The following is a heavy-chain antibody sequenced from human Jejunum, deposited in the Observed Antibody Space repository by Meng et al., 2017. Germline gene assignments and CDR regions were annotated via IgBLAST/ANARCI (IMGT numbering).Heavy chain of an antibody. J-gene: IGHJ6*02. V-gene: IGHV4-4*07. CDR3: TRGCSGGSCNSGYGMDV. CDR2: IYTSGSS. Sequence: GSLRLSCAASGFTFSDYWSWVRQPAGKGLEWIGRIYTSGSSNYNPSLKSRVTISVDTSMNQFSLTLNSVTAADTAVYYCTRGCSGGSCNSGYGMDVWGQGTTVTVSS. CDR1: GFTFSDY. D-gene: IGHD2-15*01.